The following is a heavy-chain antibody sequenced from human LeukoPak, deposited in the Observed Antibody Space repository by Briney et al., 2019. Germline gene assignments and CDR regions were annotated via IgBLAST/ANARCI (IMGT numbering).Heavy chain of an antibody. CDR2: INPSSGDT. V-gene: IGHV1-2*02. D-gene: IGHD3-10*01. Sequence: ASVKVSCKASGYTFTGYFIHWVGQAPGQGPEWMGWINPSSGDTYYAQMFQGRVTMTRDTSITTAYMELSRLRSDDRAVYYCAREAHGSGTYYSDYWGQGTLVTVSS. J-gene: IGHJ4*02. CDR3: AREAHGSGTYYSDY. CDR1: GYTFTGYF.